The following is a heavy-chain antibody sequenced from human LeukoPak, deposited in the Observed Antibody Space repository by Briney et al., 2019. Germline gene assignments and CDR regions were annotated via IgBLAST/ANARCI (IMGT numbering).Heavy chain of an antibody. CDR3: AKPSGTTPLPEYFQH. Sequence: GGSLRLSCAASGFTFSSYAMSWVRQAPGKGPEWVSAISGSGGSTYYADSVKGRFTISRDNSKNTLYLQMNSLRAEDTAVYYCAKPSGTTPLPEYFQHWGQGTLVTVSS. CDR1: GFTFSSYA. V-gene: IGHV3-23*01. D-gene: IGHD1-14*01. J-gene: IGHJ1*01. CDR2: ISGSGGST.